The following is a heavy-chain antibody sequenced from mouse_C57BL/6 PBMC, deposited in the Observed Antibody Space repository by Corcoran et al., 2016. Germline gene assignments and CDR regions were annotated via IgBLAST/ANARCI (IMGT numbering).Heavy chain of an antibody. J-gene: IGHJ2*01. Sequence: EVQLQQSGPELVKPGASVKISCKASGYTFTDYYMNWVKQSHGKSLEWIGDINPNNGGTSYNQKFKGKATLTVDKSSSTVYMELRSLTSEDSAVYYCAREDGYYWFDYWGQGTTLTVSS. CDR1: GYTFTDYY. CDR2: INPNNGGT. CDR3: AREDGYYWFDY. V-gene: IGHV1-26*01. D-gene: IGHD2-3*01.